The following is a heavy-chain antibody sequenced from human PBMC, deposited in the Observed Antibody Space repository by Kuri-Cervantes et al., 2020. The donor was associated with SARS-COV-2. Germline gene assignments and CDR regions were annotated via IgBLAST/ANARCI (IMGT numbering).Heavy chain of an antibody. V-gene: IGHV3-23*01. D-gene: IGHD6-19*01. J-gene: IGHJ4*02. CDR2: ISGSGGST. Sequence: GGSLRLSWAASGFTFSSYAMSWVRQAPGKGLEWVSAISGSGGSTYYADSVKGRFTISRDNSKNTLYLQMNSLRAEDTAVYYCAKDVVSKKFSGWYYFDYWGQGTLVTVSS. CDR1: GFTFSSYA. CDR3: AKDVVSKKFSGWYYFDY.